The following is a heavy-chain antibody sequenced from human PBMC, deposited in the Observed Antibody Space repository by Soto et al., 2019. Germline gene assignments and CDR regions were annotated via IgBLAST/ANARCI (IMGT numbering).Heavy chain of an antibody. J-gene: IGHJ5*02. CDR2: ISYSGST. CDR1: GGSISSGDYY. Sequence: PSETLSLTCTVSGGSISSGDYYWSWIRQPPGKGLEWIGSISYSGSTKYNPSLESRVMISLDTSKNQFSLRLTSVTAADTALYYCARDWDSSGLFDPWGQGALVTVSS. CDR3: ARDWDSSGLFDP. V-gene: IGHV4-61*08. D-gene: IGHD3-10*01.